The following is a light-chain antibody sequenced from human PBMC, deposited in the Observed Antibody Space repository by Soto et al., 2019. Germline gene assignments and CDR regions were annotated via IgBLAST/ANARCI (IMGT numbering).Light chain of an antibody. J-gene: IGKJ5*01. CDR1: QTVSSSF. CDR3: HQYGTLPIT. V-gene: IGKV3-20*01. Sequence: EIVLTQSPGTLSLSPGERATLSCRASQTVSSSFLAWYQQKPGQAPRLFIYGASSRATGIPDRFSGSGSGTDFTLTNGRLEPEGFAVYYCHQYGTLPITFGQGTRLEIK. CDR2: GAS.